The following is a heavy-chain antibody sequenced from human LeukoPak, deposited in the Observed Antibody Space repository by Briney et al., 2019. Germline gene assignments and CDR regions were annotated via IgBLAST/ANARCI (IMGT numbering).Heavy chain of an antibody. CDR3: TTLSYAAAPT. D-gene: IGHD2-2*01. V-gene: IGHV3-15*01. CDR1: GFTYSNAW. CDR2: VRSETDGGTT. J-gene: IGHJ5*02. Sequence: GGSLRLSCAASGFTYSNAWMSWVRQAPGKGLEWVSRVRSETDGGTTDYAAPVQGRFTISRDDSKNTLYLQMNSLETDDTAVYYCTTLSYAAAPTWGQGTLVTVSS.